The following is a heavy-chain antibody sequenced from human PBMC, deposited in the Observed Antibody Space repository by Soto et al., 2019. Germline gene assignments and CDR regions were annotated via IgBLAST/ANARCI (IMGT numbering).Heavy chain of an antibody. J-gene: IGHJ4*02. V-gene: IGHV5-10-1*01. CDR1: GYSFAGYW. Sequence: GESLKISCKGSGYSFAGYWITWVRQRPGKGLEWMGRIDPSDSQTYYSPSFRGHVTISVTKSITTVFLQWSSLRASDTAMYYCARQIYDSDTGPNFRYYFDSWGQGTPVTVSS. CDR3: ARQIYDSDTGPNFRYYFDS. D-gene: IGHD3-22*01. CDR2: IDPSDSQT.